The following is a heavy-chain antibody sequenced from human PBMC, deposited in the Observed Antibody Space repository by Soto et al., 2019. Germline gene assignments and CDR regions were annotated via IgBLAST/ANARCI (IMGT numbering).Heavy chain of an antibody. CDR1: GGTFSSYA. D-gene: IGHD1-26*01. Sequence: SVNLSCKASGGTFSSYAISWVRQAPGQGLEWMGGIIPIFGTANYAQKFQGRVTITADESTSTAYMELSSLGSEDTAVYYGARNHVSGSYNHHDAFDSWGQGARVAVAS. V-gene: IGHV1-69*13. CDR2: IIPIFGTA. CDR3: ARNHVSGSYNHHDAFDS. J-gene: IGHJ3*02.